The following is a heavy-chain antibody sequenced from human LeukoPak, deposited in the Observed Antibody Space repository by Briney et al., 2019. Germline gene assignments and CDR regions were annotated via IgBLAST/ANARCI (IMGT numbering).Heavy chain of an antibody. CDR2: ISGSGGST. J-gene: IGHJ4*02. D-gene: IGHD6-13*01. CDR1: GFTFSSYA. V-gene: IGHV3-23*01. CDR3: AKDRYGSSWYVRGLLDY. Sequence: GGSLRLSCAASGFTFSSYAMSWVRQAPGKGLEWVSAISGSGGSTYYADSVKGRFTISRDNSKNTLYLQMNSLGAEDTAVYYCAKDRYGSSWYVRGLLDYWGQGTLVTVSS.